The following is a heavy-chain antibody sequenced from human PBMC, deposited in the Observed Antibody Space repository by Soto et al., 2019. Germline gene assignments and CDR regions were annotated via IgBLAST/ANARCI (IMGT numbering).Heavy chain of an antibody. CDR1: GGSISSGGYY. V-gene: IGHV4-31*03. Sequence: QVQLQESGPGLVKPSQTLSLTCTVSGGSISSGGYYWSWIRQHPGKGREWIGYIYYSGSTYYNPSLKSRVTISVDTSKNQYSLKLSSVTAADTAVYYCARDRFGEFLPLDWGQGTLVTVSS. CDR3: ARDRFGEFLPLD. CDR2: IYYSGST. J-gene: IGHJ4*02. D-gene: IGHD3-10*01.